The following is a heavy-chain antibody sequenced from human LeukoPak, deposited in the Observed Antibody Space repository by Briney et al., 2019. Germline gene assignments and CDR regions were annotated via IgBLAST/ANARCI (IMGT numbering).Heavy chain of an antibody. CDR2: ISSSSSTI. CDR3: ARDKADYSLFQYYYYGMDV. V-gene: IGHV3-48*02. J-gene: IGHJ6*02. CDR1: GFTFSSYS. D-gene: IGHD4-11*01. Sequence: GGSLRLSCAASGFTFSSYSMNWVRQAPGKGLERVSYISSSSSTIYYADSVKGRFTISRDNAKNSLYLQMNSLRDEDTAVYYCARDKADYSLFQYYYYGMDVWGQGTTVTVSS.